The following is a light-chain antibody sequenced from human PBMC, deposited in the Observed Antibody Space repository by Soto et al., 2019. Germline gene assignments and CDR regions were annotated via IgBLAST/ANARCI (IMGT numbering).Light chain of an antibody. J-gene: IGKJ2*01. CDR1: QSVSSN. CDR2: GAS. CDR3: QQFSNWPYT. V-gene: IGKV3-15*01. Sequence: EIVMTHSPATLSVSPGERATLSCRASQSVSSNLAWYQQKPGQAPRLLIYGASTRATGFPARFSGSGSGTEFTLTISSLQSEDFAVYYCQQFSNWPYTFGQGTKLEIK.